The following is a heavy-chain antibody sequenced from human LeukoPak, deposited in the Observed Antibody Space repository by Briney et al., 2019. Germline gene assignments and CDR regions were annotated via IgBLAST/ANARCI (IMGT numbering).Heavy chain of an antibody. Sequence: GRSLRLFCGVSVFPFSSYAMSWVRQAPGEGLEWVSGLNWNGGSTGYADSVKGRFTISRDNDKNSLYLQMNSLRAEDTALYYCARDRRPFDYWGQGTLVTVSS. J-gene: IGHJ4*02. CDR3: ARDRRPFDY. CDR2: LNWNGGST. V-gene: IGHV3-20*04. CDR1: VFPFSSYA.